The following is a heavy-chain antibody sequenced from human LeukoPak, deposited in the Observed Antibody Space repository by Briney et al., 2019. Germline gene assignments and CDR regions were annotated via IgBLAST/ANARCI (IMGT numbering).Heavy chain of an antibody. CDR1: GFTFSTYW. CDR2: INNDGSST. D-gene: IGHD4-23*01. J-gene: IGHJ4*02. Sequence: GGSLRLSCAASGFTFSTYWMHWVRQAPGKGLVWVSHINNDGSSTNYADSVKGRFTISRDNAKNSLYLQMNSLRAEDTAVYYCARDVIPTVVTPGFDYWGQGTLVTVSS. V-gene: IGHV3-74*01. CDR3: ARDVIPTVVTPGFDY.